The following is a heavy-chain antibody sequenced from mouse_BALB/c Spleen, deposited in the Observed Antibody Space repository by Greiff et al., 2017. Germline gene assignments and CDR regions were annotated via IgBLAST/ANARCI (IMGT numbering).Heavy chain of an antibody. Sequence: QVQLKESGPELVRPGVSVKISCKGSGYTFTDYAMHWVKQSHAKSLEWIGVISTYYGNTNYNQKFKGKATMTVDKSSSTAYMELARLTSEDSAIYYCASIGQDYDGYPAWFAYWGQGTLVTVSA. CDR1: GYTFTDYA. CDR2: ISTYYGNT. V-gene: IGHV1-67*01. D-gene: IGHD2-3*01. J-gene: IGHJ3*01. CDR3: ASIGQDYDGYPAWFAY.